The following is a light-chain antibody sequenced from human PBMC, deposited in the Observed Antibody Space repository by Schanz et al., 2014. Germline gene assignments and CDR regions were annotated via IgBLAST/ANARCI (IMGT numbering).Light chain of an antibody. V-gene: IGLV2-8*01. Sequence: QSVLTQPPSASGSPGQSVTISCTGTSSDIGRYNYVSWYQHHPGKAPKLMIYEVNKRPSGVPDRFSGSKSGNTASLTVSGLQAEDEGDYYCCSYAGSNTLVFGGGTKLTVL. CDR2: EVN. CDR3: CSYAGSNTLV. CDR1: SSDIGRYNY. J-gene: IGLJ3*02.